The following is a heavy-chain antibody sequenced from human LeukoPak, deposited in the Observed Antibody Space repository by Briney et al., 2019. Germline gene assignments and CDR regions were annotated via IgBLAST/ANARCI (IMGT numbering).Heavy chain of an antibody. CDR2: TNPNSGNT. CDR1: ENIFNRYD. Sequence: ASVKVSCKAPENIFNRYDINWVRQATGQGLEWMGWTNPNSGNTGYAHKFQGRVTMTRTPSTSTAYMELSSLRSEDTAVYYCAFRYCTGGSCPSAFDYWGQGTLITVSS. D-gene: IGHD2-15*01. J-gene: IGHJ4*02. V-gene: IGHV1-8*01. CDR3: AFRYCTGGSCPSAFDY.